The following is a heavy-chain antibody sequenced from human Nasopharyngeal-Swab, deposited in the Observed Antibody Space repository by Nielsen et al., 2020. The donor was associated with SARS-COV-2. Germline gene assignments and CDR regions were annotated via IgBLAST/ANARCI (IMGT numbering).Heavy chain of an antibody. V-gene: IGHV1-3*01. D-gene: IGHD3-16*01. CDR3: ARDLGGYYYYMDV. J-gene: IGHJ6*03. Sequence: WGRDATGQRLEWMGWINPGNGNTKYSQEFQGRVTITRDTPASTAYMELSSLRSEDTAIYYCARDLGGYYYYMDVWGKGTTVTVSS. CDR2: INPGNGNT.